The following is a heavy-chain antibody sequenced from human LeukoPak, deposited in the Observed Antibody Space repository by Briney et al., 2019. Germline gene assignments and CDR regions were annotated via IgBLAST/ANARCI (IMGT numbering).Heavy chain of an antibody. CDR2: IKKKGDGGTT. V-gene: IGHV3-15*01. Sequence: KPGGSLRLSCTTSGFTFGDYAMNWVRQAPGKGLEWVGRIKKKGDGGTTDYAAPVKGRFTISRDDSKNMLYLEMNNLKVEDTAVYYCTTVTVVRDYDYWGQGALVTVSS. CDR1: GFTFGDYA. D-gene: IGHD3-10*01. CDR3: TTVTVVRDYDY. J-gene: IGHJ4*02.